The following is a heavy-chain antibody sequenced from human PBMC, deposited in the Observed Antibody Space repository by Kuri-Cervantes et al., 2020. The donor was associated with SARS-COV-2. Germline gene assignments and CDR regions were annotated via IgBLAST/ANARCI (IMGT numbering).Heavy chain of an antibody. CDR3: ARQGGRAIYFDY. CDR1: GFNFSRTD. D-gene: IGHD6-25*01. Sequence: GESLKISCAASGFNFSRTDMHWVRQAPGKGLEWVAVISYDGSNKYYADSVKGRFTISRDNSKNTLYLQMNSLRAEDTAVYYCARQGGRAIYFDYWGQGTLVTVSS. CDR2: ISYDGSNK. J-gene: IGHJ4*02. V-gene: IGHV3-30-3*01.